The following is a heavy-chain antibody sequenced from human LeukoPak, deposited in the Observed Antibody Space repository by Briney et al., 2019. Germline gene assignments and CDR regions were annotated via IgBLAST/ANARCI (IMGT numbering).Heavy chain of an antibody. V-gene: IGHV1-8*01. CDR2: RNPNSGNT. CDR1: GHTFTSYD. Sequence: GASVKLSCKASGHTFTSYDINWVRQATGPGLERMGWRNPNSGNTAYAQKFQARVTMTRNNSISTAYMELSSLRSEDTAVYYCTSGGERSDAFDIWGQGTMVTVSS. D-gene: IGHD1-1*01. CDR3: TSGGERSDAFDI. J-gene: IGHJ3*02.